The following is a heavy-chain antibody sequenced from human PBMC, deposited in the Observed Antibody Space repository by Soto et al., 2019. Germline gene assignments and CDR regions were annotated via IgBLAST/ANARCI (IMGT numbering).Heavy chain of an antibody. CDR1: GFTFNDYW. V-gene: IGHV3-7*01. CDR2: VKQDGSEK. J-gene: IGHJ6*02. CDR3: AKGGVTRSYYYAMDL. D-gene: IGHD2-21*02. Sequence: GGSLRLSCVTSGFTFNDYWMAWVRQSPGKGLEWVASVKQDGSEKFYMDSVKGRFTISGDNAKNSVDLQMNSLRADDTALYYCAKGGVTRSYYYAMDLWGQGTTVTVSS.